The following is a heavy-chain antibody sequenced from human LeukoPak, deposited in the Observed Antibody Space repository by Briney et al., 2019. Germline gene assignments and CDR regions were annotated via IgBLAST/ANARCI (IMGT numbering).Heavy chain of an antibody. D-gene: IGHD4-17*01. CDR3: AKGGSTVTTEDVVDY. CDR2: ISGGGGIT. J-gene: IGHJ4*02. V-gene: IGHV3-23*01. Sequence: GGSLRPSCAASAFTFSRSAMSWVRQAPGKGLEWVSVISGGGGITNYADSVKGRFTISRDNSNNTLSLQMNSLRVEDTAVYYCAKGGSTVTTEDVVDYWGQGTLVTVSS. CDR1: AFTFSRSA.